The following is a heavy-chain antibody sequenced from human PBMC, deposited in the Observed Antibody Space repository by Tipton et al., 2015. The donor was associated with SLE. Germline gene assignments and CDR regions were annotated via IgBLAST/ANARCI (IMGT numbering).Heavy chain of an antibody. CDR2: IFYSGST. Sequence: LRLSCTVSGGSPTGDYWSWIRQPPGKGLEWIAYIFYSGSTNYNPSLESRLTISIDTSGNQFSLKLSSVPAADTAVYYCARHIFVGYDAFDIWGQGTMVTASS. J-gene: IGHJ3*02. CDR1: GGSPTGDY. D-gene: IGHD2-21*01. V-gene: IGHV4-59*08. CDR3: ARHIFVGYDAFDI.